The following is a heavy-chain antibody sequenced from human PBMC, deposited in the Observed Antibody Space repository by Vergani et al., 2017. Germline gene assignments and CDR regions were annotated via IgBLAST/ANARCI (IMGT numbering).Heavy chain of an antibody. CDR3: AVRPRVNLVGGEIVTKRTFDY. Sequence: QVQLQQWGAGVVKPSGTLSLPCAVFGQYFSSFYWSWIRQPPGKGLEWIGEINNDGHTDYNPSLEGRVTVSRDTAKNQFSLNLMSVTAADTAMYYCAVRPRVNLVGGEIVTKRTFDYWSQGSLVTVSS. V-gene: IGHV4-34*02. CDR2: INNDGHT. CDR1: GQYFSSFY. D-gene: IGHD3-10*01. J-gene: IGHJ4*02.